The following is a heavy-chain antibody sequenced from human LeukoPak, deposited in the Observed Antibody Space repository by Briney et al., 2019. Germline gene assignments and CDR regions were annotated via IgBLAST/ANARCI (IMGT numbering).Heavy chain of an antibody. Sequence: GGSLRLSCAASGFTFSSYGMHWVRQAPGKGLEWVAFIRYDGSNKYYADSVKGRFTISRDNSKNTLYLQMNSLRAEDTAVYYCARVYCSGGSCYSTYYYYYMDVWGKGTTVTVSS. V-gene: IGHV3-30*02. CDR2: IRYDGSNK. J-gene: IGHJ6*03. CDR1: GFTFSSYG. D-gene: IGHD2-15*01. CDR3: ARVYCSGGSCYSTYYYYYMDV.